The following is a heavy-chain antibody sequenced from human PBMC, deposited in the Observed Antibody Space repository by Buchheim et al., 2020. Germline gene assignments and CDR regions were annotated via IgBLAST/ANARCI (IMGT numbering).Heavy chain of an antibody. V-gene: IGHV3-33*01. CDR2: IWYDGSNK. Sequence: QVQLVESGGGVVQPGRSLRLSCAASGFTFSSYGMHWVRQAPGKGLEWVAVIWYDGSNKYYADSVKGRFTISRDNSKTTLYLQMNSLGAEDTAVYYCARVGVYSSSSEGYFDYWGQGTL. D-gene: IGHD6-6*01. CDR3: ARVGVYSSSSEGYFDY. J-gene: IGHJ4*02. CDR1: GFTFSSYG.